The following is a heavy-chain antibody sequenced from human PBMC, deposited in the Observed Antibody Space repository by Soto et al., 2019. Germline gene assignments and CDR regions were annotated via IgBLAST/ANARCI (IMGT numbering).Heavy chain of an antibody. CDR1: GGSISSYY. J-gene: IGHJ4*02. V-gene: IGHV4-59*01. CDR2: IYYSGST. Sequence: QVQLQESGPGLVKPSETLSLTCTVSGGSISSYYWSWIRQPPGKGLEWIGYIYYSGSTNYNPSLTSRVTMSVDTSKIQCSLKLSSVTAADTAVYYCASSDYYDSSGSSLDFDYWGQGTLVTVSS. D-gene: IGHD3-22*01. CDR3: ASSDYYDSSGSSLDFDY.